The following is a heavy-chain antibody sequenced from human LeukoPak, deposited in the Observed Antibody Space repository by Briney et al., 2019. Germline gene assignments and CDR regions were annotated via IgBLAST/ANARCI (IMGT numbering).Heavy chain of an antibody. Sequence: GASVKVSCKASGYTFTSYGISWVRQAPGQGLEWMGIINPSGGSTTYAQKLQGRVTMTRDRSTSTVYMELSSLRSDDTAVYYCARGAWNSVGGYGNYMDVWGKGTTVTVSS. V-gene: IGHV1-46*04. CDR1: GYTFTSYG. CDR3: ARGAWNSVGGYGNYMDV. D-gene: IGHD5-18*01. J-gene: IGHJ6*03. CDR2: INPSGGST.